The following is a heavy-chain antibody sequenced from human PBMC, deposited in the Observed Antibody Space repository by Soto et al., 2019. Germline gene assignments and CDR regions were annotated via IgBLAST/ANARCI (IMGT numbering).Heavy chain of an antibody. CDR3: ARAVAVPADFDY. J-gene: IGHJ4*02. Sequence: ASVKVSCKASGYAFTHYAIHWVRQAPGQRLEWMGWTHAGNGDTRYSQKFQDRVTITSDTSASTAYMELSSLRSEDTAVYYCARAVAVPADFDYRGQGTLVTVSS. CDR2: THAGNGDT. V-gene: IGHV1-3*01. CDR1: GYAFTHYA. D-gene: IGHD6-19*01.